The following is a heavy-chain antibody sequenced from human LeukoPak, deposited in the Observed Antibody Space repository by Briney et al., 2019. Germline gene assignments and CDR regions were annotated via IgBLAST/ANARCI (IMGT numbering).Heavy chain of an antibody. CDR2: MNPNSGNT. CDR1: GYTFTNYF. V-gene: IGHV1-8*03. Sequence: GASVKVSCKASGYTFTNYFMHWVRQATGQGLEWMGWMNPNSGNTGYAQKFQGRVTITRNTSISTAYMELSSLRSEDTAVYYCAREENWNDGNWFDPWGQGTLVTVSS. D-gene: IGHD1-1*01. CDR3: AREENWNDGNWFDP. J-gene: IGHJ5*02.